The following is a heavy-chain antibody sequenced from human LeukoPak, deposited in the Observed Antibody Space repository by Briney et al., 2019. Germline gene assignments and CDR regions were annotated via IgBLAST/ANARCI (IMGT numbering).Heavy chain of an antibody. CDR3: ARHEDPISSWYES. V-gene: IGHV5-51*01. Sequence: GESLQISCKGSGYNFSNYWIGWVRHLPGRGLEWMGTTFPDDSDTRYSPSFRGQVTMSADRSINTAYLHWRSLKASDTAMYYCARHEDPISSWYESWGQGTLVTVSS. D-gene: IGHD6-13*01. J-gene: IGHJ5*02. CDR1: GYNFSNYW. CDR2: TFPDDSDT.